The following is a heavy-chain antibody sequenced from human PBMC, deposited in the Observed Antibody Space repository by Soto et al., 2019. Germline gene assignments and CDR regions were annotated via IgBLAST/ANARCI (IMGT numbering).Heavy chain of an antibody. CDR2: IYYSGST. Sequence: QVQLQESGPGLVKPSQTLSLTCTVSCGSISSGGYYWSWIRQHPGTGLEWIGYIYYSGSTYYNPYLECRVTIAVDTFKSRCALKLSSVPAAGKAVYDCAGDISMVRGVHFDYWCQGALVMVSS. CDR3: AGDISMVRGVHFDY. D-gene: IGHD3-10*01. V-gene: IGHV4-31*03. J-gene: IGHJ4*02. CDR1: CGSISSGGYY.